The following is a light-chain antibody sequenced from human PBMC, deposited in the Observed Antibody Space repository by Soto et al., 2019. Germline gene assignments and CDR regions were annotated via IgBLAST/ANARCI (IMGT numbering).Light chain of an antibody. CDR1: SSNIGSNT. CDR3: AAWDDSLNGYV. CDR2: SNN. V-gene: IGLV1-44*01. Sequence: QSVLTQPPPASGTPGQRVTISCSGSSSNIGSNTVNWYQQLPGTAPKLLIYSNNQRPSGVPDRFSGSKSGTSASLAISGLQSEDEAEYYCAAWDDSLNGYVFGTGTKVTVL. J-gene: IGLJ1*01.